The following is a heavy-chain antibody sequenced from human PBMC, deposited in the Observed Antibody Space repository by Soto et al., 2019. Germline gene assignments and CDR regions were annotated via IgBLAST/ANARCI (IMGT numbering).Heavy chain of an antibody. J-gene: IGHJ4*02. Sequence: SETLSLTCTVSGGSISSGGYYWSWIRQHPGKGLEWIGYIYYSGSTYYNPSLKSRVTISVDTSKNQFSLKLSSVTAADTAVYYCARDVVATGYDYWGQGTLVTSPQ. V-gene: IGHV4-31*03. CDR1: GGSISSGGYY. D-gene: IGHD5-12*01. CDR3: ARDVVATGYDY. CDR2: IYYSGST.